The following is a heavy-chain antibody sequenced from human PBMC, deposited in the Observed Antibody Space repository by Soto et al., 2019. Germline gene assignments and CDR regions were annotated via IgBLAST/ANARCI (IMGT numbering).Heavy chain of an antibody. J-gene: IGHJ2*01. Sequence: QVQLVESGGGVVQPGRSLRLSCATSGFTFSSYGMHWVRQGPGKGLEWVAVIWYDGTNKYYADSVNGRFTISRDDSKNTLYMQMNSVRAEDTGVCYCARGQMGTVSTWGDWYFGLWGGGTLVTVSS. CDR2: IWYDGTNK. V-gene: IGHV3-33*01. CDR3: ARGQMGTVSTWGDWYFGL. D-gene: IGHD4-17*01. CDR1: GFTFSSYG.